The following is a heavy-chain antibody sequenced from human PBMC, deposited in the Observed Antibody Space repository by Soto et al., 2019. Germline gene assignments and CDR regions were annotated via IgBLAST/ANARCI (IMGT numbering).Heavy chain of an antibody. V-gene: IGHV3-23*01. Sequence: GGSLRLSCAASGFTFSSYAMSWVRQAPGKGLEWVSAISGSGGSTYYADSVKGRFTISRDNSKNTLYLQMNSLRAEDTAVYYCAKDPLVSIAAAGYYFDYWGQGTLVTVSS. CDR1: GFTFSSYA. CDR2: ISGSGGST. J-gene: IGHJ4*02. CDR3: AKDPLVSIAAAGYYFDY. D-gene: IGHD6-13*01.